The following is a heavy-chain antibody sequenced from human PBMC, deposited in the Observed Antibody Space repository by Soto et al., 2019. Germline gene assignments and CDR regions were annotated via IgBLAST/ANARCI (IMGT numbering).Heavy chain of an antibody. CDR2: INPNSRGT. V-gene: IGHV1-2*02. CDR1: GYTFTDYF. Sequence: ASVKVSCKASGYTFTDYFIHWVRQAPGQGFEWMGWINPNSRGTNYAPKFQGRVTMTRDTSNSTAYMELRGLRSDDTAVYHCARVTLKAGNWFDPWGQGTLVTVSS. CDR3: ARVTLKAGNWFDP. J-gene: IGHJ5*02.